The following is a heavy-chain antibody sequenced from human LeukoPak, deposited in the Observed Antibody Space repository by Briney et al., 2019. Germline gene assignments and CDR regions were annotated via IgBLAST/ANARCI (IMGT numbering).Heavy chain of an antibody. CDR1: GGSISSYY. Sequence: EPSETLSLTCTVSGGSISSYYWSWIRQSPGKGLEWIGYIYYSGSTNYNPSLKSRVTISVDTSKNQFSLKLSSVTAADTAVYYCARLAVYYYDSSGYYGYFDYWGQGTLVTVSS. V-gene: IGHV4-59*12. CDR3: ARLAVYYYDSSGYYGYFDY. J-gene: IGHJ4*02. D-gene: IGHD3-22*01. CDR2: IYYSGST.